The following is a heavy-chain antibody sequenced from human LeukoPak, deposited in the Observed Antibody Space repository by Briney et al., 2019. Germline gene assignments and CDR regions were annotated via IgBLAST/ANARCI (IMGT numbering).Heavy chain of an antibody. CDR1: GFTFSSYA. D-gene: IGHD3-10*01. V-gene: IGHV3-23*01. CDR3: AKDLVLLWFGELGYFDY. CDR2: ISGSGGST. J-gene: IGHJ4*02. Sequence: GGSLRLSCAASGFTFSSYAMSWVRQAPGKGLEWVSAISGSGGSTYYADSVKGRFTIPRDNSKNTLYLQMNSLRAEDTAVYYCAKDLVLLWFGELGYFDYWGRGTLVTVSS.